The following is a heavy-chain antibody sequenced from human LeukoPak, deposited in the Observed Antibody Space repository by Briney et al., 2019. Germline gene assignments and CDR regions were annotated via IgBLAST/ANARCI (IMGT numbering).Heavy chain of an antibody. CDR2: ISYDGSNK. Sequence: PGGSLRLPCAASGFTFSSYAMHWVRQAPGKGLEWVAVISYDGSNKYYADSVKGRFTISRDNSKNTLYLQMNSLRAEDTAVYYCARASSGYSYGYVCGGDCYYDYWGQGTLVTVSS. V-gene: IGHV3-30-3*01. J-gene: IGHJ4*02. CDR1: GFTFSSYA. CDR3: ARASSGYSYGYVCGGDCYYDY. D-gene: IGHD2-21*02.